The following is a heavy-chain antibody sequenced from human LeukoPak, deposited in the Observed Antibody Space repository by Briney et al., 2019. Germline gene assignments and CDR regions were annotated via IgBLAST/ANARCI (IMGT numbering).Heavy chain of an antibody. V-gene: IGHV1-8*01. CDR1: GYIFTSYD. D-gene: IGHD3-22*01. J-gene: IGHJ4*02. Sequence: GASVKVSCKASGYIFTSYDINWVRQATGQGLEWMGWMNPNSGNTGYAQKFQGRGTITRNTSISTAYMELSSLRSEDTAVYYCARGRYYYDSSGYFNSLWGQGTLVTVSS. CDR2: MNPNSGNT. CDR3: ARGRYYYDSSGYFNSL.